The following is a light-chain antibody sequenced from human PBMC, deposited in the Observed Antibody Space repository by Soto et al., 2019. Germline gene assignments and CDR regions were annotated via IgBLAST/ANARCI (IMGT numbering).Light chain of an antibody. CDR3: SSYTSSSALV. CDR1: SSDVGGYNY. J-gene: IGLJ2*01. V-gene: IGLV2-14*01. CDR2: EVS. Sequence: QSALTQPASVSGSPGQSITISCTGSSSDVGGYNYVSWYQNHPGTAPKLMIYEVSNRPSGVSNRFFGSKSGNTASLTISGLQAEDEADYYCSSYTSSSALVFGGGTKVTVL.